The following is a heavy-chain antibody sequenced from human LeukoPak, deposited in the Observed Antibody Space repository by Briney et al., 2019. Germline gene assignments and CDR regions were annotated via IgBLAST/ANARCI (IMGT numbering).Heavy chain of an antibody. CDR1: GVTLSNYA. J-gene: IGHJ4*02. CDR3: ATDYGDYEPIDY. CDR2: ISFDGTNK. Sequence: GGSLRLSCTASGVTLSNYAMHWVRRPPGRGLEWVAVISFDGTNKYYGDSVEGRFSVSRDNPKNTLYLQMDSLRPDDTAIYYCATDYGDYEPIDYWGQGTLVTVSS. D-gene: IGHD4-17*01. V-gene: IGHV3-30*04.